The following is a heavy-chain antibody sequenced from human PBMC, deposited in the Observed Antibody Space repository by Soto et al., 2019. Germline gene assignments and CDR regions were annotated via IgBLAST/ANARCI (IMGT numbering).Heavy chain of an antibody. D-gene: IGHD6-25*01. J-gene: IGHJ4*01. CDR1: GFTFSSFS. CDR2: ISSNGFTT. Sequence: GGSRRRSCSASGFTFSSFSMHWVRQAPGKGLEYVSGISSNGFTTYYADSVKGRFTISRDNSKHTLYLQMTSLRPEDTAVYYCVKPTATVILPRRRGPGTMVTVSS. CDR3: VKPTATVILPRR. V-gene: IGHV3-64D*06.